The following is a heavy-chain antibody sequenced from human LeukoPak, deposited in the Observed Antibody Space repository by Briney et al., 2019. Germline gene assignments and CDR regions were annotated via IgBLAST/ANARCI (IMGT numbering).Heavy chain of an antibody. Sequence: GSLRLSCGASGFTFSTTWMHWVRQAPGKGLVCVSRINSDGTSTVYADSVKGRFAISRDNSKNTLFLQMNSLRAEDTAVYYCARSGRRELLRTYFDYWGQGTLVTVSS. CDR2: INSDGTST. J-gene: IGHJ4*02. V-gene: IGHV3-74*01. CDR1: GFTFSTTW. CDR3: ARSGRRELLRTYFDY. D-gene: IGHD1-7*01.